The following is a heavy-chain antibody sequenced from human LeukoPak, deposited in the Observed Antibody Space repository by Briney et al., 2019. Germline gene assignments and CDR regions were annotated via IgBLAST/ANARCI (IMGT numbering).Heavy chain of an antibody. Sequence: ASVRVSCKASGYTFTSYYMHWVRQAPGQGLEWMGIINPSGGSTSYAQKFQGRVTMTRDTSTSTVYMELSSPRSEDTAVYYCARAPDYGDYDLGLAWFDPWGQGTLVTVSS. D-gene: IGHD4-17*01. CDR1: GYTFTSYY. J-gene: IGHJ5*02. V-gene: IGHV1-46*01. CDR2: INPSGGST. CDR3: ARAPDYGDYDLGLAWFDP.